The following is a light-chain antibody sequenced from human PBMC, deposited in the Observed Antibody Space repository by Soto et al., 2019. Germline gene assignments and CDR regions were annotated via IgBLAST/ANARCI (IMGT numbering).Light chain of an antibody. V-gene: IGLV1-44*01. CDR1: SSNIGTSS. J-gene: IGLJ1*01. CDR3: AAWDDSLNGHV. CDR2: TTN. Sequence: QSVLTQPHSGSWTPGQRVTICGSGSSSNIGTSSVHWFQQLPGTAPKLLISTTNQRPSGVPERFSGSKSGTSASLAISGLQSEDEADYYCAAWDDSLNGHVFGTGTKVTVL.